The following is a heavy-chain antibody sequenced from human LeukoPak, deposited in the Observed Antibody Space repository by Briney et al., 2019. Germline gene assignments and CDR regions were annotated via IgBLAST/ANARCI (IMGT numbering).Heavy chain of an antibody. J-gene: IGHJ4*02. CDR1: GFTFSRYG. Sequence: GGSRRLSCAASGFTFSRYGMHWVRQAPGKGLEWVAVISTDGSQKFYADSVKGRFTVSRDNSKNTLYLQMSSLTAGDTAVYYCAKVVVAGTHYFDYWGQGTLVTVSP. V-gene: IGHV3-30*18. D-gene: IGHD6-19*01. CDR3: AKVVVAGTHYFDY. CDR2: ISTDGSQK.